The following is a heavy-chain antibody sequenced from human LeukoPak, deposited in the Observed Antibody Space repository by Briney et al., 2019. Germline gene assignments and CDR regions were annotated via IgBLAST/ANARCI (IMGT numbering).Heavy chain of an antibody. CDR1: LGTLISYA. CDR2: IIPIFGIA. CDR3: ARGRQWLPGGVLDY. V-gene: IGHV1-69*04. J-gene: IGHJ4*02. D-gene: IGHD6-19*01. Sequence: SVPVSCQASLGTLISYASSWVGQAPGQALEWTGMIIPIFGIANYAQKFQGRVTIPAEKSTGTAYMELNSRGSEDTALYYCARGRQWLPGGVLDYWGEGTLVSVAS.